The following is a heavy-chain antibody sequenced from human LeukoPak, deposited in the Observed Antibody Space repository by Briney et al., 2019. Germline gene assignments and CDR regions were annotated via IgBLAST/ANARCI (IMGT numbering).Heavy chain of an antibody. J-gene: IGHJ4*02. CDR3: ARTRGVITLDY. CDR2: IYWDDDK. CDR1: GFSLSTSGVG. D-gene: IGHD3-10*01. V-gene: IGHV2-5*02. Sequence: SGPTLVKPTQTLTLTCTFSGFSLSTSGVGVGWIRQPPGKALEWLALIYWDDDKRYSPSLKSRLTITKDTSKNQVVLTMTNMDPVDTATYHCARTRGVITLDYWGQGTLVTVSS.